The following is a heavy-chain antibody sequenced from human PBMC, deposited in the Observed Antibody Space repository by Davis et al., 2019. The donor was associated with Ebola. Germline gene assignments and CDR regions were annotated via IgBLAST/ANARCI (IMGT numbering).Heavy chain of an antibody. V-gene: IGHV3-74*01. CDR3: ARYCYESSCTGPTGRWFDP. CDR2: INSDGSST. D-gene: IGHD2-15*01. Sequence: HTGGSLRLSCAASGFTFSSYWMHWVRQAPGKGLVWVSRINSDGSSTSYADSVKGRFTISRDNAKNTLYLQMNSLKVEDTAMYYCARYCYESSCTGPTGRWFDPWGQGILVTVSS. J-gene: IGHJ5*02. CDR1: GFTFSSYW.